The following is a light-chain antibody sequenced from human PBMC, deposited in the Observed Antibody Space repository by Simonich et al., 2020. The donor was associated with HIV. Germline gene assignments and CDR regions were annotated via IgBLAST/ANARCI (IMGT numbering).Light chain of an antibody. CDR3: CSYAGSSPSVV. J-gene: IGLJ2*01. CDR1: SSDVGSYNF. V-gene: IGLV2-23*01. CDR2: EGN. Sequence: QSALTQPASVSGSPGQSITTSCTGPSSDVGSYNFVSWYQQHQGKAPKLMIYEGNKRPSGVSNRFSGAKSGSTASLTIAGLEAEDEADYYCCSYAGSSPSVVFGGGTKLTVL.